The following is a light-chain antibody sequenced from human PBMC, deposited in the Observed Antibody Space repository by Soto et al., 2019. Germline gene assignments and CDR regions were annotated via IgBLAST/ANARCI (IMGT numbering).Light chain of an antibody. CDR2: AAS. V-gene: IGKV1-39*01. J-gene: IGKJ1*01. Sequence: DIQMTQSPSSLSASVGDRVTITCRASQNINSYVNWYQQKPGKAPKLLIYAASSLQSGVPSRFAGSESETDITLPISRLQPENFATYTCQQTYSNPPWTFGQGTKVEVK. CDR1: QNINSY. CDR3: QQTYSNPPWT.